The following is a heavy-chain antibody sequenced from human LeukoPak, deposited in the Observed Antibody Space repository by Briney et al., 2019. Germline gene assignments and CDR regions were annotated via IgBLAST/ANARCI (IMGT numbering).Heavy chain of an antibody. Sequence: AGGSLRLSCAASGFTFSSYAMSWVRQAPGKGLEWVSAISGSGGSTYYADSVKGRYTISRDNSKNTLYLQMNSLRAEDTAVYYCAKDGGYSSSWYGDYFDYWGQGTLVTVSS. CDR3: AKDGGYSSSWYGDYFDY. J-gene: IGHJ4*02. D-gene: IGHD6-13*01. CDR2: ISGSGGST. V-gene: IGHV3-23*01. CDR1: GFTFSSYA.